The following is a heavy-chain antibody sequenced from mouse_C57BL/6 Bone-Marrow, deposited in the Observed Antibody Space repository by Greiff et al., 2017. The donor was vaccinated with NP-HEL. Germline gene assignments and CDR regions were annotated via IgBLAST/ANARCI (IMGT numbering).Heavy chain of an antibody. D-gene: IGHD1-1*01. Sequence: EVQLQQSGPELVKPGASVKISCKASGYTFTDYYMNWVKQSHGKSLEWIGAINPNNGGTSYNQKFKGKATLTVDKSSSTAYMELRSLTSEDSAIYYCARPYYYGSSKDYFDYWGQGTTLTVSS. CDR3: ARPYYYGSSKDYFDY. CDR2: INPNNGGT. J-gene: IGHJ2*01. V-gene: IGHV1-26*01. CDR1: GYTFTDYY.